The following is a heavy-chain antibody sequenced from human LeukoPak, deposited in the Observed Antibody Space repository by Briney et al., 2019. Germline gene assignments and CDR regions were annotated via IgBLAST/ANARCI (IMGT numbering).Heavy chain of an antibody. D-gene: IGHD6-6*01. CDR2: INPSGGST. V-gene: IGHV1-46*01. CDR1: GYTFTSYY. J-gene: IGHJ6*03. Sequence: ASVKVSCKASGYTFTSYYMHWVRQAPGQGLEWMGIINPSGGSTSYAQKFQGRVTMTRDTSISTAYMELSRLRSDDTAVYYCARESPLWYSSSSQGYYYYYMDVWGKGTTVTVSS. CDR3: ARESPLWYSSSSQGYYYYYMDV.